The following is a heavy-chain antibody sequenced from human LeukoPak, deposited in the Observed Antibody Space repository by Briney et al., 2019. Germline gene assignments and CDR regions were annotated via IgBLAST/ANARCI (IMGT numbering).Heavy chain of an antibody. V-gene: IGHV4-34*01. Sequence: SETLSLTCAVYGGSFSGYYWSWIRQPPGKGLEWIGEINHSGSTNYNPSLKSRVTISVDTSKNQFSLKLSSVTAADTAVYYCAREGHTAMAKTPFDYWGQGTLVTVSS. CDR3: AREGHTAMAKTPFDY. J-gene: IGHJ4*02. CDR2: INHSGST. D-gene: IGHD5-18*01. CDR1: GGSFSGYY.